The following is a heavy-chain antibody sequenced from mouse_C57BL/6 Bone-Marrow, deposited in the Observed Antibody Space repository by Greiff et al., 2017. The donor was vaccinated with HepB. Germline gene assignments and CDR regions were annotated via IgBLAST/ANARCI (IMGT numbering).Heavy chain of an antibody. D-gene: IGHD1-1*01. J-gene: IGHJ3*01. CDR1: GYNFTSYG. V-gene: IGHV1-81*01. CDR3: ARRVITTVAFAY. Sequence: QVQLQQSGAELVRPGASVKLSCKASGYNFTSYGISWVKQRTGQGLEWIGEIYPRSGNTYYNEKFKGKATLTADKSSSTAYMELRSLTSEDSAVYCCARRVITTVAFAYWGQGTLVTVSS. CDR2: IYPRSGNT.